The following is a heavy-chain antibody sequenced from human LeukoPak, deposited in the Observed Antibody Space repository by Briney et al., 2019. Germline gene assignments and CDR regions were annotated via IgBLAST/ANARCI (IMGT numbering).Heavy chain of an antibody. V-gene: IGHV3-23*01. D-gene: IGHD2-21*02. CDR1: GFTFTNYW. CDR3: ARGPCGDDCFSYWYFDL. Sequence: GGSLRLSCAASGFTFTNYWMSWVRQAPGKGLEWVSAISGSGGNTYYADSVKGRFTISRDNYKNTLYLQMDGLRVEDTAVYYCARGPCGDDCFSYWYFDLWGRGTLVTVSS. CDR2: ISGSGGNT. J-gene: IGHJ2*01.